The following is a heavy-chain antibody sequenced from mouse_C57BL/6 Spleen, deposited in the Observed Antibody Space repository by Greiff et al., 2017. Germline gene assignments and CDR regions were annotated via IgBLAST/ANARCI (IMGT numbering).Heavy chain of an antibody. CDR2: ITPNYGTP. CDR1: GYSFTDDN. Sequence: EVQLQQSGPELVKPGASVKISCKASGYSFTDDNMNWVKQSNGKSLEWIGVITPNYGTPSHNHKFKGKATLTVDQSSSTAYLQLNILSTADSAVNYCASQLGRAMDYWVQGTSVIDSS. J-gene: IGHJ4*01. D-gene: IGHD4-1*01. CDR3: ASQLGRAMDY. V-gene: IGHV1-39*01.